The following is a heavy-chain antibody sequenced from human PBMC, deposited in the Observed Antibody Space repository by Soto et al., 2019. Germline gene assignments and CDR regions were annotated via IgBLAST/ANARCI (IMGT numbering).Heavy chain of an antibody. V-gene: IGHV4-30-2*01. CDR1: GGSISSGGYS. J-gene: IGHJ6*02. D-gene: IGHD2-8*01. CDR3: ARVGMVDAAGWYYYGMDV. CDR2: IYHSGST. Sequence: QLQLQESGSGLVKPSQTLSLTCAVSGGSISSGGYSWSWIRQPPGKGLEWIGYIYHSGSTYYNPSLKSRVTISVDRSKNEFSLKLSSVTAADTAVYYCARVGMVDAAGWYYYGMDVWGQGTTVTVSS.